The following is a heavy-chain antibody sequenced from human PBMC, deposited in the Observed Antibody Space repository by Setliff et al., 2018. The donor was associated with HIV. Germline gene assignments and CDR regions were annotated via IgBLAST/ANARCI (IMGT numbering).Heavy chain of an antibody. V-gene: IGHV3-7*01. J-gene: IGHJ6*02. CDR1: GFTFSNFW. D-gene: IGHD3-22*01. CDR2: INQHGSEK. Sequence: PGASLRLSCVPSGFTFSNFWMSWVRQAPGKGLEWVASINQHGSEKNYVDSVKGRFTISRDNAKNSLYLQINSLRAEDTAVYYCARDGSHYDSGGYYYYYGMDVWGQGTTVTVSS. CDR3: ARDGSHYDSGGYYYYYGMDV.